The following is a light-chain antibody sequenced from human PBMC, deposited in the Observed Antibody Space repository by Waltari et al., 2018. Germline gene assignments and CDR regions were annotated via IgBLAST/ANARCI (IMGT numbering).Light chain of an antibody. J-gene: IGLJ3*02. CDR2: DTS. CDR1: TGAVTSGHY. CDR3: LLWYSGARWV. Sequence: QAVVTQEPSLTVSPGGTVTLTCGSSTGAVTSGHYPYWFQQKPGPVPRTLIYDTSNKHSWTPARFSGSLLGGKAALTLSGAQPEDEADYYCLLWYSGARWVFGGGTKLSVL. V-gene: IGLV7-46*01.